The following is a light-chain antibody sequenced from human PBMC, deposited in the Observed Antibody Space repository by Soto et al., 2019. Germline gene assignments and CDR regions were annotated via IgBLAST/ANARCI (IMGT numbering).Light chain of an antibody. CDR3: ASHTNTHSYL. J-gene: IGLJ1*01. CDR1: NSDVGYYNF. CDR2: EVS. Sequence: QSALTQPASVSGSPGHSITISCTGTNSDVGYYNFVSWYQQHPGKAPKLMVFEVSKRPSGVPDRFSGTKSGNTASLTISGLQAEDEADYFCASHTNTHSYLFGSGTKVTVL. V-gene: IGLV2-14*01.